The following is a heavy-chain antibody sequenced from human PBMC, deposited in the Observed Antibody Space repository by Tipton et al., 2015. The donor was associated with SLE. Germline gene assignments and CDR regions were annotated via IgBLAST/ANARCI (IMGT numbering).Heavy chain of an antibody. CDR3: AGDPHDSSGYYLYYFDY. CDR1: GGSFSGYY. CDR2: INHSGST. Sequence: TLSLTCAVYGGSFSGYYWSWIRQPPGKGLEWIGEINHSGSTNYNPSLKSRVTISVDTSKNQFSLKLSSVTAADTAVYYCAGDPHDSSGYYLYYFDYWGQGTLVTGSS. D-gene: IGHD3-22*01. V-gene: IGHV4-34*01. J-gene: IGHJ4*02.